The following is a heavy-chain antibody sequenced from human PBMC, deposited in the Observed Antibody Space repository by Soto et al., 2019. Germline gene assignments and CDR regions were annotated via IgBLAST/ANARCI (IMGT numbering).Heavy chain of an antibody. CDR2: IIPIFGTA. Sequence: QVQLVQSGAEVKKPGSSVKVSCKASGGTFSSYAISWVRQAPGQGLEWMGGIIPIFGTANYAQKLQGRVTMPADESTSTAYMELSSLRSEDTAVYYCAREGQYIVGATEVAYGMDVWGQGTTVTVSS. D-gene: IGHD1-26*01. J-gene: IGHJ6*02. CDR3: AREGQYIVGATEVAYGMDV. V-gene: IGHV1-69*12. CDR1: GGTFSSYA.